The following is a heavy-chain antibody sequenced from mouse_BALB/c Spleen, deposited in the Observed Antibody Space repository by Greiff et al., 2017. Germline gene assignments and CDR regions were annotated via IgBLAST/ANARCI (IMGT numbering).Heavy chain of an antibody. CDR3: AREDYRYDDEDYAMDY. Sequence: EVQLQQSGPELVKPGASVKISCTTSGYTFTEYYMHWVKQSHGKGLEWIGGINPNNGGTSYNQKFKGKATLTVDKSSSTAYMELRSLTSEDSAVYYCAREDYRYDDEDYAMDYWGQGTSVTVSS. CDR1: GYTFTEYY. D-gene: IGHD2-14*01. CDR2: INPNNGGT. J-gene: IGHJ4*01. V-gene: IGHV1-26*01.